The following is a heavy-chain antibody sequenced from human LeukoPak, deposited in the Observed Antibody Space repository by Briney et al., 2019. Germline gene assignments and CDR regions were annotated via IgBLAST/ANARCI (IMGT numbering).Heavy chain of an antibody. D-gene: IGHD2-21*01. CDR3: ARLKTWGGTQPYDY. V-gene: IGHV4-59*08. J-gene: IGHJ4*02. Sequence: SETLSLTCTVSGGSISKYYWSWIRQPPGKGLEWIGYIYDSGSTNYNPSLKSRVTISVDTSKNQFSPKLSSVTAADTAVYYCARLKTWGGTQPYDYWGQGTLVTVSS. CDR2: IYDSGST. CDR1: GGSISKYY.